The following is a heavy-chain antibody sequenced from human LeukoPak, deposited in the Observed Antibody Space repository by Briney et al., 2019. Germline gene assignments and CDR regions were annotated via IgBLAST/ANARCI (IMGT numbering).Heavy chain of an antibody. CDR1: GFTFSSFL. V-gene: IGHV3-7*03. D-gene: IGHD4-11*01. CDR2: IKEDGSVK. Sequence: GGSLRLSCAASGFTFSSFLMIWVRQAPGKGLEWVANIKEDGSVKNYVDSVKGRFTISRDNAKNSLFLQMNSLRAEDTAVYYCARERYGNYNWGQGTLVTVSS. CDR3: ARERYGNYN. J-gene: IGHJ4*02.